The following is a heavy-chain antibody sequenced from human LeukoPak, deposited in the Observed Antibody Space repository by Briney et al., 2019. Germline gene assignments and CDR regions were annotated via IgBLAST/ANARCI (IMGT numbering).Heavy chain of an antibody. CDR1: GGSFSGYY. CDR3: AGSSYIGLDF. J-gene: IGHJ4*02. CDR2: INHSGNT. D-gene: IGHD3-22*01. Sequence: SETLSLTCAVYGGSFSGYYWSWIRQPPGKGLEWIGEINHSGNTNYNPSLKSRVTISVDTSKNQFSLRLMSVTAADTAVYYCAGSSYIGLDFWGQGTLVTVSS. V-gene: IGHV4-34*01.